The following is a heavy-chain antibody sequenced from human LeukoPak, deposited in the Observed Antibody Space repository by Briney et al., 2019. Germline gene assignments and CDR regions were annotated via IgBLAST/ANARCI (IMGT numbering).Heavy chain of an antibody. CDR3: ARGHIDSAMVSLTPVGY. V-gene: IGHV1-8*01. Sequence: ASVKVSCKTSGYTFTSYDINWVRQATGQGLEWMGWMNPNSGNTGYAQKFQGRVTMTRNTSISTAYMELSSLRSEDTAVYYCARGHIDSAMVSLTPVGYWGQGTLVTVSS. CDR1: GYTFTSYD. D-gene: IGHD5-18*01. J-gene: IGHJ4*02. CDR2: MNPNSGNT.